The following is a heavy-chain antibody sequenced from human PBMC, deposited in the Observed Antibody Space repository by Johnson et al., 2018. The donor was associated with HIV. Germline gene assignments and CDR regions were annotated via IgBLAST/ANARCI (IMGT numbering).Heavy chain of an antibody. CDR1: GFIFDDFG. V-gene: IGHV3-20*04. J-gene: IGHJ3*01. D-gene: IGHD2-2*01. Sequence: MLLVESGGGVVRPGESLRLSCAASGFIFDDFGMNWVRHAPGKGLEWVSDVNWNGASTGYTDFAKGRFTISRDNAKNSLYVQMNGLRVEDTAVYFCARGYCTSSSHCDAFDLWGQGTMVTVSS. CDR2: VNWNGAST. CDR3: ARGYCTSSSHCDAFDL.